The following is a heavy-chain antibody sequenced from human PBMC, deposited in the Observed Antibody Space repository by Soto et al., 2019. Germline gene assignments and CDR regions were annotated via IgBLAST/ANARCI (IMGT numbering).Heavy chain of an antibody. V-gene: IGHV3-33*01. J-gene: IGHJ5*02. D-gene: IGHD5-12*01. CDR2: IWYDGSNK. CDR3: ASDSATRGHGGFDGNWFDP. CDR1: GFTFSDYG. Sequence: QVQLVESGGGVVQPGRSLRLSCAASGFTFSDYGMHWVRQAPGKGLEWVTFIWYDGSNKYYADSVKGRFTISRDNSSNTLYLQMDSLRAEDTAVYYCASDSATRGHGGFDGNWFDPWGQGTLVTVSS.